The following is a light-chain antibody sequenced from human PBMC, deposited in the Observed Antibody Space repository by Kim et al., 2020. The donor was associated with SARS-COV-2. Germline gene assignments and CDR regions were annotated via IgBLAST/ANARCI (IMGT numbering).Light chain of an antibody. Sequence: PEQSVTISCTWNSSNIGTFYDVHWYQPLPGTAPRLLISRYTSRPSGVPDRFSGSKSGNSASLAITGLQAEDEADYYCQSYDNGHVLFGAGTQLTVL. CDR3: QSYDNGHVL. J-gene: IGLJ2*01. V-gene: IGLV1-40*01. CDR2: RYT. CDR1: SSNIGTFYD.